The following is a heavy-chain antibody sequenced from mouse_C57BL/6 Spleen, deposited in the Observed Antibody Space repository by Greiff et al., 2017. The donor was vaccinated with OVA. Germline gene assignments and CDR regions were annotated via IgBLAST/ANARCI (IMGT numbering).Heavy chain of an antibody. V-gene: IGHV14-2*01. Sequence: EVQLQQSGAELMKPGASVKLSCTASGFNITDYYMHWVKQRTEQGLEWIGRIDPEDGETKYAPKFQGKATITADPSSNTAYLQLSSLTSEDTAVYYCARDFRDYWGQGTTLTVSS. CDR3: ARDFRDY. CDR1: GFNITDYY. CDR2: IDPEDGET. J-gene: IGHJ2*01.